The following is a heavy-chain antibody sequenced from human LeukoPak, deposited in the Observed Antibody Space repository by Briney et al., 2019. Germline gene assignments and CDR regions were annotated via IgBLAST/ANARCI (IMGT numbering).Heavy chain of an antibody. Sequence: PGGSLRLSCAASEFSFSSSNMNWVRQAPGKGLEWISYISGSSSTIFYADSVKGRFIISRDNAKKSMYLQMNSLRAEDTAVYYCAKGQRSSGWYWGQGTLVTVSS. CDR2: ISGSSSTI. D-gene: IGHD6-19*01. J-gene: IGHJ4*02. CDR1: EFSFSSSN. CDR3: AKGQRSSGWY. V-gene: IGHV3-48*04.